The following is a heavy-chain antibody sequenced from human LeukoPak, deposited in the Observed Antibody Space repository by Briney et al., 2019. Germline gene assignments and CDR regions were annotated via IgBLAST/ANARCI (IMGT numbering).Heavy chain of an antibody. D-gene: IGHD3-10*01. CDR2: IFNSGST. CDR3: ARSLGGYWAFDI. CDR1: GGSISSDDYY. J-gene: IGHJ3*02. V-gene: IGHV4-30-4*01. Sequence: SQTLSLTCTVSGGSISSDDYYWTWIRQPPGKGLEWIGYIFNSGSTYYNPSLESRVTISLDTFKNQFSLKLSSMTAADTAVYYCARSLGGYWAFDIWGQGTMVTVSS.